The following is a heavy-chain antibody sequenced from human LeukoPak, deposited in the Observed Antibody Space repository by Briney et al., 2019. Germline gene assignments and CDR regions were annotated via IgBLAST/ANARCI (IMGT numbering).Heavy chain of an antibody. D-gene: IGHD2-15*01. J-gene: IGHJ4*02. CDR3: VREDRSCYYY. CDR2: IKQDGSEK. V-gene: IGHV3-7*03. Sequence: GGSLRLSCAASGFSFSSYWMAWVRQAPGKRLEWVASIKQDGSEKYYADSVKGRFTMSKDKSKNSIYLQMNSLRAEDTAIYYCVREDRSCYYYWGQGTLVTVSS. CDR1: GFSFSSYW.